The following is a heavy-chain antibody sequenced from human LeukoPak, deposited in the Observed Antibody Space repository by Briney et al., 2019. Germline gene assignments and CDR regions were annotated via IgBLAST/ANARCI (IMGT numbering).Heavy chain of an antibody. CDR2: ISYDGSNK. D-gene: IGHD6-19*01. V-gene: IGHV3-30-3*01. CDR1: GFTFSSYA. CDR3: ARVKGAVAGHFDY. J-gene: IGHJ4*02. Sequence: GGSLRLSCAASGFTFSSYAMHWVRQAPGKGLEWVAVISYDGSNKYYADFVKGRFTISRDNAKNSLYLQMNSLRAEDTAVYYCARVKGAVAGHFDYWGQGTLVTVSS.